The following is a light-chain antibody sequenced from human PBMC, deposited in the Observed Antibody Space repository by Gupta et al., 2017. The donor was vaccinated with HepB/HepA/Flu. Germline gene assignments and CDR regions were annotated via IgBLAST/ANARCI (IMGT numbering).Light chain of an antibody. CDR3: YSTDNTGHPL. V-gene: IGLV3-10*01. CDR1: ILPRKY. Sequence: YELTQPPSVSVSPGQTATMTCSGDILPRKYAYWYHQRPGQAPLLVIYEDRKRPSGIPERFSASSSGTVATLTISGAQVEDEGDYYCYSTDNTGHPLFGGRTKLSVL. CDR2: EDR. J-gene: IGLJ2*01.